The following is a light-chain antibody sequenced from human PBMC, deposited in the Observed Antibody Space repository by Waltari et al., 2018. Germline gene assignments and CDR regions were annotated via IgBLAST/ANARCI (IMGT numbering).Light chain of an antibody. V-gene: IGLV3-19*01. CDR1: SLRTYY. J-gene: IGLJ2*01. CDR3: HSRDSSGDVL. Sequence: SSELTQDPAVSVALGQTVRITCQGDSLRTYYVSWFHQKPGPAPALVIYGKNNRPSGSPDRFSASSSGSTASLTIIGAQAEDEADYYCHSRDSSGDVLIGGGTKLTVV. CDR2: GKN.